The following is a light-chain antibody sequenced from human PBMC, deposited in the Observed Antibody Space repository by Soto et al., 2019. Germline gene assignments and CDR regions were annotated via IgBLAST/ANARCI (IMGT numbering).Light chain of an antibody. Sequence: DIQLTQSPSFLSASVGDGVTITCRASQGISSYLAWYQQRPGKAPKLLIYAASTLQGGVPSRFSGSGSGTEFTLTISSLHPEDFATYYYQQFNSYPTFGGGTKVEIK. CDR1: QGISSY. V-gene: IGKV1-9*01. CDR3: QQFNSYPT. J-gene: IGKJ4*01. CDR2: AAS.